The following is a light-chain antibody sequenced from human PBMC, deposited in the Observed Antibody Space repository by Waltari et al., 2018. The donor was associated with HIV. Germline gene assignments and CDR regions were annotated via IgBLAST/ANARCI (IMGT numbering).Light chain of an antibody. CDR1: ERLRHSNGRMY. V-gene: IGKV2-28*01. J-gene: IGKJ2*01. CDR3: LQNIRAPFA. CDR2: LAS. Sequence: DVLATQFQLSLTVSPGDAASISCRHTERLRHSNGRMYLDWYFQRPGHTPRLLIYLASNRASWVSVRLVGGGSGTDFTLRITRVVAADAGLYFCLQNIRAPFAFGQGT.